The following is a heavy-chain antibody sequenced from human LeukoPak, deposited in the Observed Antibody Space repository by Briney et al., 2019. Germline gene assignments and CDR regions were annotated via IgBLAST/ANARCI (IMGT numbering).Heavy chain of an antibody. CDR2: ITTNDDRI. CDR1: GLTLSRHE. CDR3: ARFPSSSGWYDVSFDY. V-gene: IGHV3-48*03. Sequence: GRSLRLPYIFSGLTLSRHEMNWVRRAPGKALEWVAYITTNDDRIQYADSVKGRFTISRDNTKNSLYLQMNSLRAEDTAVYYCARFPSSSGWYDVSFDYWGQGTLVTVSS. D-gene: IGHD6-19*01. J-gene: IGHJ4*02.